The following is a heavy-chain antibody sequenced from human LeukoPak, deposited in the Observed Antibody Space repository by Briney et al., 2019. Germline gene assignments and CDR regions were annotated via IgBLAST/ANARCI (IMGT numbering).Heavy chain of an antibody. V-gene: IGHV1-18*01. J-gene: IGHJ4*02. CDR2: ISASNGNT. D-gene: IGHD5-12*01. Sequence: ASVKVSCKASGYTFTSYGISWVRQAPGQGLEWMGWISASNGNTNYAQKLQGRVTMTTETSTSTAYMELRSLRSDDTAVYYCARALSRGYSGYDYGLGYWGQGTLVTVSS. CDR1: GYTFTSYG. CDR3: ARALSRGYSGYDYGLGY.